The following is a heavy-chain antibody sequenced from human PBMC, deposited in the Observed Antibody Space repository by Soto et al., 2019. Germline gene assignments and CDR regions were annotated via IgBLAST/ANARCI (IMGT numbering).Heavy chain of an antibody. Sequence: GGSLRLSCAASGFTFSSYEMNWVRQAPGKGLEWVSYISSSGSTIYYADSVKGRFTISRDNAKNSLYLQMNSLRAEDTAVYYCARDSHTEALLLSYNWFDPWGQGTLVTVSS. CDR1: GFTFSSYE. J-gene: IGHJ5*02. D-gene: IGHD1-26*01. V-gene: IGHV3-48*03. CDR3: ARDSHTEALLLSYNWFDP. CDR2: ISSSGSTI.